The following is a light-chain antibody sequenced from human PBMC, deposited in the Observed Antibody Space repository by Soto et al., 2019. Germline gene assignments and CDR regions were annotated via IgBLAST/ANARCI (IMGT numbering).Light chain of an antibody. CDR2: EVS. J-gene: IGLJ2*01. CDR1: SSDVGGYNY. Sequence: QSALTQPPSASGSPGQSVTISCTGTSSDVGGYNYVSWYQHHPGKAPKLMIYEVSKRPSGVPDRFSGSKSGNTASLTDSGLQTEDEADYYCSSYAGSNNVVFGGGTKLTVL. CDR3: SSYAGSNNVV. V-gene: IGLV2-8*01.